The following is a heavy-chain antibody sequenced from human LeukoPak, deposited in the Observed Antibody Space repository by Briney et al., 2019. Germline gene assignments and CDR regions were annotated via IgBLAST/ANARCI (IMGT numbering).Heavy chain of an antibody. CDR2: IYSGGTT. J-gene: IGHJ4*02. Sequence: GGSLRLSCAASGFTVSSNYMSWVRQAPGKGLEWVSVIYSGGTTYYADSVKGRFTISRDNSKNTLHLQMNRLRAEDTAVYYCARDQYSYAHAAHWGQGTLVTVSS. D-gene: IGHD5-18*01. CDR1: GFTVSSNY. V-gene: IGHV3-66*01. CDR3: ARDQYSYAHAAH.